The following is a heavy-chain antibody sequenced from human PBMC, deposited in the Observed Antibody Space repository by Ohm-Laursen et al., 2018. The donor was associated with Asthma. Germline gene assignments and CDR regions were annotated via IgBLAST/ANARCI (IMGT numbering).Heavy chain of an antibody. CDR2: ITSYSSTT. D-gene: IGHD1-1*01. V-gene: IGHV3-48*01. CDR3: AVRTTSAGFDV. Sequence: GSLRLSCAASGFTFSSYSMNWVRQAPGKGLEWASYITSYSSTTYYADSVKGRFTISRDNAKNSLYLQMNSLRAQDTAVYYCAVRTTSAGFDVWGQGTTVTVSS. CDR1: GFTFSSYS. J-gene: IGHJ6*02.